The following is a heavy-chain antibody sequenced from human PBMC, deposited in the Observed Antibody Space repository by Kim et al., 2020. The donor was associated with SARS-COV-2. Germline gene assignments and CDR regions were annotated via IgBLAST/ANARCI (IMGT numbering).Heavy chain of an antibody. V-gene: IGHV3-73*01. D-gene: IGHD4-17*01. Sequence: GSLRLSCAASGFTFSASAMHWVRQASGKGLEWVGRIRSKPNNYATSYAASVTGRFTISRDDSTNTVYLQMDSLKTDDTAVYFCSRHSGKHGDRGFDNWGQGTLVTVSS. CDR3: SRHSGKHGDRGFDN. CDR1: GFTFSASA. CDR2: IRSKPNNYAT. J-gene: IGHJ4*02.